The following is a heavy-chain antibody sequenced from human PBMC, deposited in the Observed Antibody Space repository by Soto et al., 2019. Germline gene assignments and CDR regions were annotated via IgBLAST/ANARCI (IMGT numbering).Heavy chain of an antibody. J-gene: IGHJ4*02. CDR3: ARYIYGYVDY. D-gene: IGHD5-18*01. CDR2: ITSSISYT. V-gene: IGHV3-11*06. Sequence: GGSLRLSCAASGFTFSDYYMSWIRQAPGKGLEWVSYITSSISYTNYADSVKGRFTISRDNAKNSLYLQMNSLRAEDTAVYYCARYIYGYVDYWGQGTLVTVSS. CDR1: GFTFSDYY.